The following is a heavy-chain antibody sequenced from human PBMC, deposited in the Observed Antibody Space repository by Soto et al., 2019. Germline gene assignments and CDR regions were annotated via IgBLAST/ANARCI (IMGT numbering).Heavy chain of an antibody. J-gene: IGHJ5*02. CDR1: GDSMTSSSYY. CDR3: ARHTRNQFDP. V-gene: IGHV4-39*01. Sequence: NPSETLSLTCTVSGDSMTSSSYYWGWIRQPPGKGLEWIGSIYYSERTSYNSGSTYYSPSLKSRVTISGDTSKRQFPLKLSSVTAADTAVYYCARHTRNQFDPWGQGTLVTVSS. CDR2: IYYSERTSYNSGST.